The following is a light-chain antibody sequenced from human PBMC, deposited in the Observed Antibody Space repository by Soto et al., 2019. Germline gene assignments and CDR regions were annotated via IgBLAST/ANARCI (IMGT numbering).Light chain of an antibody. J-gene: IGLJ2*01. CDR2: EGT. V-gene: IGLV2-23*01. CDR3: CSYAGSSTSVV. CDR1: SSDVGNYNL. Sequence: QSSLTQPAFVSGSPGQSITISCTGTSSDVGNYNLVSWYQQHPGKAPKLMIYEGTKRPSGVSNRFSGSKSGNTASLTISGLQAEDEADYYCCSYAGSSTSVVFGGGTKVTVL.